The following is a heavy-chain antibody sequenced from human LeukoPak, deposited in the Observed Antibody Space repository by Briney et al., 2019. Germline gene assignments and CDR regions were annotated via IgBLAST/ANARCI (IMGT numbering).Heavy chain of an antibody. Sequence: SETLSLTCTVSGGSISSSSYYWGWIRQPPERGLEWIGSIYYSGSTYYNPSLKSRVTISVDTSKNQFSLRLSSVTAADTAVYYCARLPISPPYQLLTASYYFDYWGQGTLVTVSS. CDR3: ARLPISPPYQLLTASYYFDY. D-gene: IGHD2-2*01. CDR1: GGSISSSSYY. V-gene: IGHV4-39*01. J-gene: IGHJ4*02. CDR2: IYYSGST.